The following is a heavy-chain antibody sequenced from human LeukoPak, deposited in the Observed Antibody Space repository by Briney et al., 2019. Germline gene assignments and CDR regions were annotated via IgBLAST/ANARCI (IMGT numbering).Heavy chain of an antibody. CDR2: IIPIFGTA. Sequence: SVKVSXKASGGTFSSYAISWVRQAPGQGLEWMGRIIPIFGTANYAQKFQGRVTITPDESTSTAYMELSSLRSEDTAVYYCAREQRWYQRHGAFDIWGQGTMVTVSS. CDR3: AREQRWYQRHGAFDI. V-gene: IGHV1-69*15. CDR1: GGTFSSYA. D-gene: IGHD2-15*01. J-gene: IGHJ3*02.